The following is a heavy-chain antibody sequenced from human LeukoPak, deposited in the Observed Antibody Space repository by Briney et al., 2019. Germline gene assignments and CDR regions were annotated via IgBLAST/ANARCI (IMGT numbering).Heavy chain of an antibody. J-gene: IGHJ3*02. Sequence: SQTLSLTCTVSGGSISSGSYYWSWIRQPAGKGLEWIGRIYTSGSTNYNPSLKSRVTISVDTSKNQFSLKLSSVTAADPAVYYCASASSGYYYVGEGAFDIWGQGTMVTVSS. CDR1: GGSISSGSYY. V-gene: IGHV4-61*02. CDR3: ASASSGYYYVGEGAFDI. D-gene: IGHD3-22*01. CDR2: IYTSGST.